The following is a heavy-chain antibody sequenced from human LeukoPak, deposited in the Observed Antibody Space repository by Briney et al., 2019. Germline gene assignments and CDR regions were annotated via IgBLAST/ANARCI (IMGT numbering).Heavy chain of an antibody. Sequence: SETLSLTCTVSGGSISSYYWSWIRQPPGKGLEWIGYIYYSGSTNYNPSLKSRVTISVDTSKNQFSLKLSSVTAADTAVYYCARKAYSSSDPYYFDYWGQGTLVTVSS. CDR1: GGSISSYY. D-gene: IGHD6-6*01. CDR3: ARKAYSSSDPYYFDY. V-gene: IGHV4-59*01. J-gene: IGHJ4*02. CDR2: IYYSGST.